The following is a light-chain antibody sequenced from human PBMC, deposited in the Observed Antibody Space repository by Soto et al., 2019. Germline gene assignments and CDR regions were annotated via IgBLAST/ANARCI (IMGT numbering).Light chain of an antibody. V-gene: IGKV1-5*01. Sequence: DIQMTQSPSTLSASVGDRFTITCRASQSISDWLAWYQQIPGISPKLLIYDASTLKSVVPSRFSGSGSGKEFILTIRSLQPDDSATYYCQEYKSATFGQGTQLQIK. CDR1: QSISDW. J-gene: IGKJ2*01. CDR2: DAS. CDR3: QEYKSAT.